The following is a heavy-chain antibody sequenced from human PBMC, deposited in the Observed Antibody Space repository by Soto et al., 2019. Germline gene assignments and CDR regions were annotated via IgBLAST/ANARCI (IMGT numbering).Heavy chain of an antibody. CDR3: ARCYCSLGSCYTCWHFDL. J-gene: IGHJ2*01. CDR2: VGPYNGNT. Sequence: QVQLVQSGAEVKKPGASVRVSWKASGYTFTNYGISWVRQAPGQGLEWMGWVGPYNGNTDHAQNFQGRVTMTTDTSTNTAYMELGSLRSDDTALYYCARCYCSLGSCYTCWHFDLWGRGTLVTVSS. CDR1: GYTFTNYG. D-gene: IGHD2-15*01. V-gene: IGHV1-18*04.